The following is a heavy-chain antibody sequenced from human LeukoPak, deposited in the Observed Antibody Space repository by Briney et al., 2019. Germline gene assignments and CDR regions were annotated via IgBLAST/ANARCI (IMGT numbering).Heavy chain of an antibody. CDR1: GFTFSSYS. Sequence: GGSLRLSCAASGFTFSSYSMNWVRQAPGKGLEWVSYISSSSSTIYYADSVKVRFNISRDNAKNSLYLQIKSLRDEDTAVYYCARDEIPAAYFDYWGEGTLVSVCS. D-gene: IGHD2-2*01. V-gene: IGHV3-48*02. J-gene: IGHJ4*02. CDR3: ARDEIPAAYFDY. CDR2: ISSSSSTI.